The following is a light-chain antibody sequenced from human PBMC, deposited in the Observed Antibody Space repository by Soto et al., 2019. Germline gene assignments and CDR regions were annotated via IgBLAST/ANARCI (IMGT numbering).Light chain of an antibody. J-gene: IGKJ4*01. CDR1: QSISNY. V-gene: IGKV1-39*01. CDR3: QQSYRTPLT. CDR2: AAS. Sequence: DMEMTQSPSSLSAFVGDRVTITCRASQSISNYLNWYQHKPGKVPKLLIYAASSLQSGVPTRFSDSGSGTDFTLTSNSLQPEDFATYYSQQSYRTPLTFGGGTKIEIK.